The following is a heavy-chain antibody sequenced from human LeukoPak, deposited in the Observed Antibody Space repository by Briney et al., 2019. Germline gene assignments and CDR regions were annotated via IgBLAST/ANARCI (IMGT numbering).Heavy chain of an antibody. CDR1: GYTFTGYY. V-gene: IGHV1-2*02. D-gene: IGHD3-3*01. CDR2: INPNSGGT. CDR3: ARDRGDLRFLEWLLDL. Sequence: WASVKVSCKASGYTFTGYYMHWVRQAPGQGLEWMRRINPNSGGTNYAQKFQGRVTMTRDTSISTAYMELSRLRSDDTAVYYCARDRGDLRFLEWLLDLWGQGTLVTVSS. J-gene: IGHJ5*02.